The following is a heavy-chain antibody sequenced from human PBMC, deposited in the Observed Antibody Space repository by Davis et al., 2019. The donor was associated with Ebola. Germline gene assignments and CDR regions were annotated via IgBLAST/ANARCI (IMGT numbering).Heavy chain of an antibody. CDR3: ASYEIFTSHSDGLDL. J-gene: IGHJ3*01. CDR1: GDNLSDLY. Sequence: ASVKVSCKVPGDNLSDLYMQWVRQAPGKGLEWMGGFDPEDVKTVYAQEFQDRVTMTEDISTETAYMELRSLTSADTAMYFCASYEIFTSHSDGLDLWGQGTMVIVSS. CDR2: FDPEDVKT. V-gene: IGHV1-24*01. D-gene: IGHD3/OR15-3a*01.